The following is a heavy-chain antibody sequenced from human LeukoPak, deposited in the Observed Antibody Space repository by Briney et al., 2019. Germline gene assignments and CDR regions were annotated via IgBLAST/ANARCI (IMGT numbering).Heavy chain of an antibody. Sequence: PGGSLRLSCAASGFTVSSNYMNWVRQAPGKGLEWVSVIYSGGSTYYADSVKGRFTISRDNSKNTLYLQMNILRAEDTAVYYCARSRDGYSPFDYWGQGTLVTVSS. CDR2: IYSGGST. CDR3: ARSRDGYSPFDY. J-gene: IGHJ4*02. CDR1: GFTVSSNY. D-gene: IGHD5-24*01. V-gene: IGHV3-53*01.